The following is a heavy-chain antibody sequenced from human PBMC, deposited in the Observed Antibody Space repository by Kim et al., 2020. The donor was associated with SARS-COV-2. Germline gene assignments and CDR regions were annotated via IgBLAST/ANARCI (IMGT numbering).Heavy chain of an antibody. CDR3: AGGDYYYYYMGV. V-gene: IGHV4-59*09. J-gene: IGHJ6*03. Sequence: DTPSLKSRVTMSGDTANNPFSLKLSSVTAADTAVYYCAGGDYYYYYMGVWGKGTTVTVSS.